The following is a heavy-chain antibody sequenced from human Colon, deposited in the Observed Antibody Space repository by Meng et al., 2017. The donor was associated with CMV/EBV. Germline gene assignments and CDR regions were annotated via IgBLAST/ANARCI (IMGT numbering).Heavy chain of an antibody. CDR3: AKGRAANDWNDFDS. CDR1: GSSFSNSW. D-gene: IGHD1-1*01. Sequence: GESLKISCAASGSSFSNSWMIWVRRAPGKGLEWVAKTNEDGSDKYYVDSVKGRFTISRDTSKNTVDLLMTSLRPGDTALYYCAKGRAANDWNDFDSWGQGTLVTVSS. CDR2: TNEDGSDK. J-gene: IGHJ4*02. V-gene: IGHV3-7*01.